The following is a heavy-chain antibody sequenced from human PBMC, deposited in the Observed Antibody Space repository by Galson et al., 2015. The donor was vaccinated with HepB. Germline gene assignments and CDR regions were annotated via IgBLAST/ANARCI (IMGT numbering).Heavy chain of an antibody. V-gene: IGHV1-69*13. J-gene: IGHJ6*03. CDR1: GGTFSSYA. CDR2: IIPIFGTA. D-gene: IGHD3-10*01. CDR3: ARDWRGNSYYMDV. Sequence: SVKVSCKASGGTFSSYAISWVRQAPGQGLEWMGGIIPIFGTANYAQKFQGRVTITADESTSTAYMELSSLRSEDTAAYYCARDWRGNSYYMDVWGKGTTVTVSS.